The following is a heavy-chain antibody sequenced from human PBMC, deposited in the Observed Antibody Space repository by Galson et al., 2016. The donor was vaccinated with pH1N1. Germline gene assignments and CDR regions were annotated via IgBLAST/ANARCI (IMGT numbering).Heavy chain of an antibody. CDR3: ARDGIAAAGIRRDQYYFDY. CDR1: GDSVSSHSAA. D-gene: IGHD6-13*01. CDR2: TYYRSKRYN. Sequence: CAISGDSVSSHSAAWNWIRQSPSRGLEWLGRTYYRSKRYNDYAVSVKSRITINPDTSKNQFSLQLNSVTPEDTAVYYCARDGIAAAGIRRDQYYFDYWGQGTLVTVSS. V-gene: IGHV6-1*01. J-gene: IGHJ4*02.